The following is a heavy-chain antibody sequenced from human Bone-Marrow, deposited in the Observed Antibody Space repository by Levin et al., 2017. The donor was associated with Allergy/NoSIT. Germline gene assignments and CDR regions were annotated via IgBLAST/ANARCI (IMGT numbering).Heavy chain of an antibody. CDR2: ISWSSGSK. CDR1: GFTFDDYA. J-gene: IGHJ4*02. Sequence: PGGSLRLSCAASGFTFDDYAMHWVRQPPGKGLEWVSTISWSSGSKGYADSVKDRFTISRDNAKNSLYLQMDSLRPDDTALYYCAKDLRPVGATLSLESWGQGTLVIVSS. CDR3: AKDLRPVGATLSLES. V-gene: IGHV3-9*01. D-gene: IGHD1-26*01.